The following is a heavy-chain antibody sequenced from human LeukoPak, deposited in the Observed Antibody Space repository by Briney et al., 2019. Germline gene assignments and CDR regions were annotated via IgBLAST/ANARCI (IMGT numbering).Heavy chain of an antibody. Sequence: PGGSLRLSCAASGFTFSSYWMSWVRQAPGKGLEWVANIKQDGSEKYYVDSVKGRFTISRDNSKNTLYLQMNSLRAEDTAVYYCANIYCSSTSCPDYWGQGTLVTVSS. V-gene: IGHV3-7*01. CDR2: IKQDGSEK. J-gene: IGHJ4*02. CDR1: GFTFSSYW. CDR3: ANIYCSSTSCPDY. D-gene: IGHD2-2*01.